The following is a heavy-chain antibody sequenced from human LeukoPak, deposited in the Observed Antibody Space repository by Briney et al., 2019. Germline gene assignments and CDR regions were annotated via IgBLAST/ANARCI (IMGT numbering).Heavy chain of an antibody. J-gene: IGHJ4*02. V-gene: IGHV4-59*08. D-gene: IGHD5-18*01. CDR1: GGSISSYY. CDR3: ARHGGYSYGPFDY. Sequence: SETLSLTCIVSGGSISSYYWSWIRQPPGKGLEWIGYIYYSGSTNYNPSLKTRVTISVDTSKNQFSLKLSSVTAADTAVYYCARHGGYSYGPFDYWGQGTLVTVSS. CDR2: IYYSGST.